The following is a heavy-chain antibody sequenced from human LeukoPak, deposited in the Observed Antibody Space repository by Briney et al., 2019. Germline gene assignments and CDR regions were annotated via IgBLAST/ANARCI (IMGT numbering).Heavy chain of an antibody. CDR2: ISYDGSNK. D-gene: IGHD2-21*01. J-gene: IGHJ6*02. V-gene: IGHV3-30*18. CDR3: AKEMLLSYYYYGMDV. CDR1: GFTFSSYG. Sequence: PGGSLRLSCAASGFTFSSYGMHWVRQAPGKGLEWVAVISYDGSNKYYADSVKGRFTLSRDNSKNTLYLQMNSLRAEDTAVYYCAKEMLLSYYYYGMDVWGQGTTVTVSS.